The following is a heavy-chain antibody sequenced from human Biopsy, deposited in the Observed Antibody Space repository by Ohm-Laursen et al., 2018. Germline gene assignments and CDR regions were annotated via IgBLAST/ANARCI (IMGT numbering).Heavy chain of an antibody. D-gene: IGHD6-19*01. V-gene: IGHV1-2*02. J-gene: IGHJ4*02. CDR3: ALQSVAQMKNFDY. Sequence: GASVKVSCKASGFSFTGYYIHWVRQAPGQGLEWMGWISPKSGSTNYAQKFQGNITMTKNTSMSTAYMEMSRLRSDDTAVYYCALQSVAQMKNFDYWGQGTLVTVSS. CDR1: GFSFTGYY. CDR2: ISPKSGST.